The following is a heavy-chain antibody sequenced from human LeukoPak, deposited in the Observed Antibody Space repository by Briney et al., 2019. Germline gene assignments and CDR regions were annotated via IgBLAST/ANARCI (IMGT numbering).Heavy chain of an antibody. J-gene: IGHJ3*02. V-gene: IGHV3-66*01. CDR2: IYSGGST. CDR1: GFTFSSYE. D-gene: IGHD3-10*02. CDR3: ARVFGEPI. Sequence: GGSLRLSCAASGFTFSSYEMNWVRQAPGKGLEWVSVIYSGGSTYYADSVRGRFTISRDNSKNTLYLQMNSLRAEDTAVYYCARVFGEPIWGQGTMVTVSS.